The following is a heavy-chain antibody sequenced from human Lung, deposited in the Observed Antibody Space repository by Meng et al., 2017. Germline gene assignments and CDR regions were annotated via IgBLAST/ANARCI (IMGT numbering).Heavy chain of an antibody. J-gene: IGHJ4*02. V-gene: IGHV1-2*06. CDR3: ARDEDISAAGKLFGDY. D-gene: IGHD6-13*01. Sequence: QLVKSGAEGKNPGVSGKVSCKASGYTFPDYWLHWVRRAPGQGLEWMGRINPKSGDTHYAQRFQGRVTMTGDTSISTAYMELSGLRSDDTAMYYCARDEDISAAGKLFGDYWGQGTLVTVSS. CDR1: GYTFPDYW. CDR2: INPKSGDT.